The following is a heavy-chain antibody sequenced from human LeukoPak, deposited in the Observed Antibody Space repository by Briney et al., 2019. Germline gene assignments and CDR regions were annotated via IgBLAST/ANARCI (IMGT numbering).Heavy chain of an antibody. J-gene: IGHJ4*02. CDR3: ARKTWDSSGYYCLDY. CDR1: GFTFSSYS. CDR2: IGGTSGTI. D-gene: IGHD3-22*01. V-gene: IGHV3-48*02. Sequence: GGSLRLSCAASGFTFSSYSMNWVRQAPGKGLEWISYIGGTSGTIYYADSVKGRFTVSRDSAKNSLYLQMNSLRDEDTAVYYCARKTWDSSGYYCLDYWGQGTLVTVSS.